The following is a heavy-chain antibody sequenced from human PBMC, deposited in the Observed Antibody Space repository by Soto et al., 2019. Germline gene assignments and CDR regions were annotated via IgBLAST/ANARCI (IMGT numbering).Heavy chain of an antibody. CDR2: IYPGDSDT. CDR3: ARQGSSGWYMGNWFDP. V-gene: IGHV5-51*01. D-gene: IGHD6-19*01. J-gene: IGHJ5*02. CDR1: GYSFTSYW. Sequence: PGESLKISCKGSGYSFTSYWIGWVRQMPGKGLEWRGIIYPGDSDTRYSPSFQGQVTISADKSISTAYLQWSSLKASDTAMYYCARQGSSGWYMGNWFDPWGQGTLVTVSS.